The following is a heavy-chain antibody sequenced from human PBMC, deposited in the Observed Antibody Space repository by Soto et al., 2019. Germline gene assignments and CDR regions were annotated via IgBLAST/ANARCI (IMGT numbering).Heavy chain of an antibody. Sequence: QVQLVESGGGVVQPGRSLRLSCAASGFTFSSYGMHWVRQAPGKGLEWVAVISYDGSNKYYADSVKGRFTISRDNSKNTLYLQMNSPRAEDTAVYYCAKADYSRYGMDVWGQGTTVTVSS. CDR1: GFTFSSYG. J-gene: IGHJ6*02. V-gene: IGHV3-30*18. CDR2: ISYDGSNK. CDR3: AKADYSRYGMDV. D-gene: IGHD4-4*01.